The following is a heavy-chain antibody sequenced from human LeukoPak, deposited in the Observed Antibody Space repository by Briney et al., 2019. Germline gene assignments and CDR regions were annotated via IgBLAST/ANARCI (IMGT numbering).Heavy chain of an antibody. Sequence: ASVKVSCKASGYTFTSYAMHWVRQAPGQRLEWMGWINAGNGNTKYSQKFQGRVTITRDTSASTAYMELSSLRSEDTAVYYCARFRPLYSSSLHGMDVWGQGTTVTVSS. CDR3: ARFRPLYSSSLHGMDV. CDR1: GYTFTSYA. J-gene: IGHJ6*02. CDR2: INAGNGNT. D-gene: IGHD6-13*01. V-gene: IGHV1-3*01.